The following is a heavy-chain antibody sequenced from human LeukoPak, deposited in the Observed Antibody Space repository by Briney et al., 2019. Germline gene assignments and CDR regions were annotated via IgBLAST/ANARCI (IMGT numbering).Heavy chain of an antibody. J-gene: IGHJ4*02. Sequence: QSGGSLRLSCAASGFTFSSYGMHWVRQAPGKGLEWVAVISYDGSNKYYADSVKGRFTISRDNSKNTLYLQMNSLRAEDTAVYYCASHRGIAVAGLDYWGQGTLVTVSS. D-gene: IGHD6-19*01. CDR1: GFTFSSYG. CDR3: ASHRGIAVAGLDY. CDR2: ISYDGSNK. V-gene: IGHV3-30*03.